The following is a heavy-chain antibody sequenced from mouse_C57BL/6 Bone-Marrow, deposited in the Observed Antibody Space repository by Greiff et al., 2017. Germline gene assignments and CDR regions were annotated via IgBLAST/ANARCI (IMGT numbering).Heavy chain of an antibody. CDR3: ARKRGCDY. CDR1: GYAFSRSW. J-gene: IGHJ2*01. V-gene: IGHV1-82*01. CDR2: IYPGDGDT. Sequence: QVQLQQSGPELVKPGASVKISCTASGYAFSRSWMNWVKQRPGKGLEWIGRIYPGDGDTNYNGNFKGKATLSADKSSSTAYMQLSSLTSEDSAVYFCARKRGCDYWGQGTTLTVSS.